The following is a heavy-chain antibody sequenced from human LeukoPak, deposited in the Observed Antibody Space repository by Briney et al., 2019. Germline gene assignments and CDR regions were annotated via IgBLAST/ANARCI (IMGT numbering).Heavy chain of an antibody. J-gene: IGHJ6*02. Sequence: GGSLRLSCAASGFTFSSYWMHWVRQAPGKGLVWVSRINSDGSSTSYADSVKGRFTISRDNAKNTLYLQMNSLRAEDTAVYYCARAYSSGWYPDYYYGMDVWGQGTTVTVSS. V-gene: IGHV3-74*01. D-gene: IGHD6-19*01. CDR2: INSDGSST. CDR3: ARAYSSGWYPDYYYGMDV. CDR1: GFTFSSYW.